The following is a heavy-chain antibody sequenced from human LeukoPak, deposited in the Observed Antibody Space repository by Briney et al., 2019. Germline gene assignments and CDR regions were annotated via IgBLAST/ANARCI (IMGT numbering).Heavy chain of an antibody. CDR3: ASAMRQQLKAVDY. J-gene: IGHJ4*02. D-gene: IGHD6-13*01. CDR2: IIPIFGTA. CDR1: GGTFSSYA. Sequence: SVKVSCKASGGTFSSYAISWVRQAPGQGLEWMGGIIPIFGTANYAQKFQGRVTITADESTSTAYMELSSLRSEDTAVYYCASAMRQQLKAVDYWGQGTLVTVSS. V-gene: IGHV1-69*13.